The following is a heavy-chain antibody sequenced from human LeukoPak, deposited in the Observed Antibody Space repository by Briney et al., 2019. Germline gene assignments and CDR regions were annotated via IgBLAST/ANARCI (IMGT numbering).Heavy chain of an antibody. CDR1: GGSFSGYY. CDR3: ASRLGYSSSWYKRTMDV. D-gene: IGHD6-13*01. Sequence: SETLSLTCAVYGGSFSGYYWSWLRQPPGKGLEWIGEINHSGSTNYNPSLTSRVTISVDTSKNQFSLKLSSVTAADTAVYYCASRLGYSSSWYKRTMDVWGKGTTVTISS. V-gene: IGHV4-34*01. CDR2: INHSGST. J-gene: IGHJ6*03.